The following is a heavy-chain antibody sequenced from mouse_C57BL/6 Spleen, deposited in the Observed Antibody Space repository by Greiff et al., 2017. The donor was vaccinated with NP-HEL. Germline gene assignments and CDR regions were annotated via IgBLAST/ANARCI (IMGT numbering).Heavy chain of an antibody. D-gene: IGHD4-1*01. V-gene: IGHV1-76*01. J-gene: IGHJ1*03. CDR2: IYPGSGNT. CDR3: ARGVGRRYFDV. Sequence: ESGAELVRPGASVKLSCKASGYTFTDYYINWVKQRPGQGLEWIARIYPGSGNTYYNEKFKGKATLTAEKSSSTAYMQLSSLTSEDSAVYFCARGVGRRYFDVWGTGTTVTVSS. CDR1: GYTFTDYY.